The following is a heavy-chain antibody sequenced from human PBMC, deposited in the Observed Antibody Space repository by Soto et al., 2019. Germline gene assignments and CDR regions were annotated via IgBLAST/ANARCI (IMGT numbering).Heavy chain of an antibody. CDR1: GDIFSGYS. D-gene: IGHD5-12*01. CDR2: IIPIFGTT. CDR3: DRDLGSGYDPGDY. V-gene: IGHV1-69*14. Sequence: QVQLVQSGAEVKKPGSSVKVSCKTSGDIFSGYSISWVRQAPGQGLEWMGGIIPIFGTTNYAQRFNGRVTITADKYTSTVYMELYSLKYEETAVYYCDRDLGSGYDPGDYWGQGTLVTVSS. J-gene: IGHJ4*02.